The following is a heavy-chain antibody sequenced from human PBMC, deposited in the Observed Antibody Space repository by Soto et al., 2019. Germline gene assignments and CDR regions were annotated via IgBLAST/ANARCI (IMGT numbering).Heavy chain of an antibody. CDR1: GFTFDDYA. Sequence: PGGSLRLSCAASGFTFDDYAMHWVRQVPGKGLEWVSGISWNSGSIGYADSVKGRFTISRDNAKNSLYLQMNSLRAEDTALYYCAKEHAKAADGYYYMDVWGKGTTVTVSS. J-gene: IGHJ6*03. V-gene: IGHV3-9*01. CDR3: AKEHAKAADGYYYMDV. CDR2: ISWNSGSI.